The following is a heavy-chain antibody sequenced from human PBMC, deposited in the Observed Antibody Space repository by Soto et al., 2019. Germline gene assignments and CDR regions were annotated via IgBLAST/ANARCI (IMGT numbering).Heavy chain of an antibody. Sequence: SVKVSCKASGGTFSSYAISWVRQAPGQGLEWMGGIIPIFGTANYAQKFQGRVTITADESTSTAYMELSSLRSEDTAVYYCARGGEMATIVSWFDPWGQGTLVTVSS. J-gene: IGHJ5*02. CDR1: GGTFSSYA. V-gene: IGHV1-69*13. CDR3: ARGGEMATIVSWFDP. D-gene: IGHD5-12*01. CDR2: IIPIFGTA.